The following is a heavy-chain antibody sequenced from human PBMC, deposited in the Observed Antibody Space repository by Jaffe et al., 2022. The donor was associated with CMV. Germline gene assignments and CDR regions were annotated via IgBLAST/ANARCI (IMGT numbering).Heavy chain of an antibody. CDR2: ISGSGGST. D-gene: IGHD4-17*01. Sequence: EVQLVESGGGLVQPGGSLRLSCAASGFTFSSYAMSWVRQAPGKGLEWVSAISGSGGSTYYADSVKGRFTISRDNSKNTLYLQMNSLRAEDTAVYYCVPPIKSVTTVDYWGQGTLVTVSS. J-gene: IGHJ4*02. CDR3: VPPIKSVTTVDY. V-gene: IGHV3-23*04. CDR1: GFTFSSYA.